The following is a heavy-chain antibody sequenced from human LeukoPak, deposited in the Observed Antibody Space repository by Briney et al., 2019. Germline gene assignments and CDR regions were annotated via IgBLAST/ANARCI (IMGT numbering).Heavy chain of an antibody. CDR3: HGVWQLPARDWFDP. Sequence: ASVKVSCKASGYTFTGYYMHWVRQAPGQGLEWMGWINPNSGGTNYAQKFQGRVTMTRDTSISTAYMELSRLGSDDTAVYYCHGVWQLPARDWFDPWGQGTLDTVSS. V-gene: IGHV1-2*02. J-gene: IGHJ5*02. CDR1: GYTFTGYY. CDR2: INPNSGGT. D-gene: IGHD6-6*01.